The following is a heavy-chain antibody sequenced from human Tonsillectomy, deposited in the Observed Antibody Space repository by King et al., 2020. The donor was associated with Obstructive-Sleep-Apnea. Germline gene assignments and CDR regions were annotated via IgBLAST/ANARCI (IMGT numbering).Heavy chain of an antibody. D-gene: IGHD2-21*02. CDR2: IHYSGST. V-gene: IGHV4-39*07. Sequence: QLQESGPGLVKPSETLSLTCTVSGGSINSSSYYWGWIRQPPGKGLEWIASIHYSGSTYHNPSLKSRVTISVDTSKNQFSLKLSSVTAADTAVYYCAGPEYCGGDCYSYGAFDIWGQGTMVTVSS. J-gene: IGHJ3*02. CDR3: AGPEYCGGDCYSYGAFDI. CDR1: GGSINSSSYY.